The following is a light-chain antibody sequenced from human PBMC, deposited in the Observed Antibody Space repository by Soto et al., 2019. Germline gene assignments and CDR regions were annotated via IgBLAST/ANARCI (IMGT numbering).Light chain of an antibody. CDR3: QQYNSWPPKT. CDR2: GAS. Sequence: EIVMTQSPATLSVSPGERATLSCRASQSVSSNLAWYQQKPGQAPRLLIYGASTRATGIPARFSGSGSGTEFTLTISSLQSEDLAVYCCQQYNSWPPKTFGQGTKVDIK. J-gene: IGKJ1*01. V-gene: IGKV3-15*01. CDR1: QSVSSN.